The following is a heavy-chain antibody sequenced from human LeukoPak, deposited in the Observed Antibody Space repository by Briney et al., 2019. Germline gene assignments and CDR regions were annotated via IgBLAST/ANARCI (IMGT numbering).Heavy chain of an antibody. CDR2: ISYDGSNK. V-gene: IGHV3-30*04. Sequence: QPGRSLRLSCAASGFTFSSYAMHWVRQAPGKGPEWVAVISYDGSNKYYADSVKGRFTISRDNSKNTLYLQMNSLRAEDTAVYYCARDPAGIAVAGGQLSRWGQGTLVTVSS. CDR3: ARDPAGIAVAGGQLSR. D-gene: IGHD6-19*01. CDR1: GFTFSSYA. J-gene: IGHJ4*02.